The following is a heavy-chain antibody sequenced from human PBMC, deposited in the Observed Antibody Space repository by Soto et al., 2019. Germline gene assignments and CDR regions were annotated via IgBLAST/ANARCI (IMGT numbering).Heavy chain of an antibody. V-gene: IGHV2-5*02. CDR1: GFSLSTSGVG. CDR3: XXSXDCSGGXXFXXQPPYFDY. CDR2: IYWDDDK. Sequence: QITLKESGPTLVKPTQTLTLTCTFSGFSLSTSGVGVGWIRQPPGKALEWLALIYWDDDKRYSPSLKIRLTITKDTSXXQXXLXMXNXXXVXTXXXXXXXSXDCSGGXXFXXQPPYFDYWGQGTLVTVSS. D-gene: IGHD2-15*01. J-gene: IGHJ4*02.